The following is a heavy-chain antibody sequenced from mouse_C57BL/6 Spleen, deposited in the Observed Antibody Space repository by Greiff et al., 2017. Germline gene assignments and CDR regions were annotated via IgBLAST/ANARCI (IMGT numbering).Heavy chain of an antibody. D-gene: IGHD1-1*01. CDR1: GYAFTNYL. Sequence: VQLQQSGAELVRPGTSVKVSCKASGYAFTNYLIEWVKQRPGQGLEWIGVINPGSGGTNYNEKFKGKATLTADKSSSTAYMQLSSLTSEDSAVYYYARTAMTTVVKGYFDVWGKGTTVTVSS. V-gene: IGHV1-54*01. J-gene: IGHJ1*03. CDR2: INPGSGGT. CDR3: ARTAMTTVVKGYFDV.